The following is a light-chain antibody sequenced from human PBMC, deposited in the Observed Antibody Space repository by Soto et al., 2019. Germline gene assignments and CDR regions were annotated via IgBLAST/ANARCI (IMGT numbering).Light chain of an antibody. J-gene: IGLJ2*01. V-gene: IGLV1-51*01. CDR1: SSNIGSNS. CDR2: DNS. Sequence: QSVLTQPPSVSAAPGQKVTISCSGSSSNIGSNSVSWYRQLPGTAPKLLIYDNSNRPSGIPDRFSGSKSGTSATLGITGLQTGDEADYCCATWDSSLSAVVFGGGTQLTVL. CDR3: ATWDSSLSAVV.